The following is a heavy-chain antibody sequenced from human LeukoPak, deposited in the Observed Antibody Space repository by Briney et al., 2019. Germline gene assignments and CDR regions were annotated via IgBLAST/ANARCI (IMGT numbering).Heavy chain of an antibody. Sequence: AGGSLRLSCAASGFTVSSNYMSWVRQAPGKGLEWVSIIYSGGSTYYADSVRGRFTISRDNSKNTLYLQMNSLRAEDTAVYYCAKGYSSSWYDWFDPWGQGTLVTVSS. CDR2: IYSGGST. CDR3: AKGYSSSWYDWFDP. J-gene: IGHJ5*02. CDR1: GFTVSSNY. V-gene: IGHV3-53*01. D-gene: IGHD6-13*01.